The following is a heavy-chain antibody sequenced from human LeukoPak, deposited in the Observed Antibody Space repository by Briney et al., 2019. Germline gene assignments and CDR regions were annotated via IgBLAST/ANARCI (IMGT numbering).Heavy chain of an antibody. CDR3: AKSPPESKYSSGWYGY. V-gene: IGHV3-23*01. CDR2: ISGSGDST. Sequence: GGSLRLSCAASGFTFSTYAVNWVRQAPGKGLEWVSTISGSGDSTYYADSVKGRFTVSRDNSKNTLYLQMNSLRAEDTAVYYCAKSPPESKYSSGWYGYWGQGTLVTVSS. CDR1: GFTFSTYA. D-gene: IGHD6-19*01. J-gene: IGHJ4*02.